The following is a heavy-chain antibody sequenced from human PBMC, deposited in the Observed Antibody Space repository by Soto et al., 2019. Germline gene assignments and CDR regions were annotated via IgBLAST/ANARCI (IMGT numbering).Heavy chain of an antibody. CDR3: ARSLTEGYCTITGCYTRPLYGMDV. Sequence: ASVKISCKASGYTFSGYYIHWMRQAPGQGLEWMGWINPNSGGTNYAQKFQGRVTVTRDTPTSTAYMELSRLTSDDTAVYYCARSLTEGYCTITGCYTRPLYGMDVWGQGTTVTVSS. D-gene: IGHD2-2*02. J-gene: IGHJ6*02. CDR1: GYTFSGYY. CDR2: INPNSGGT. V-gene: IGHV1-2*02.